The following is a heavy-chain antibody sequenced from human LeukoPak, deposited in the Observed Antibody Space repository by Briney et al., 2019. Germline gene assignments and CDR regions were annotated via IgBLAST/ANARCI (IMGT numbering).Heavy chain of an antibody. CDR2: ISSSGASK. V-gene: IGHV3-23*01. CDR1: GFTFGSYA. Sequence: GGSLRLSCAASGFTFGSYAMGWVRQAPGKGLEWVSAISSSGASKYYADSVKGRFTISRDNSKNTLYLQMNSLRAEDTAVYYCALEAFDIWGQGTMVTVSS. J-gene: IGHJ3*02. D-gene: IGHD3-3*01. CDR3: ALEAFDI.